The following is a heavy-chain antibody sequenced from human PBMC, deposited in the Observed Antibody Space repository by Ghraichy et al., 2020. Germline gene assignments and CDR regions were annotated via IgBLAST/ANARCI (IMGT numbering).Heavy chain of an antibody. J-gene: IGHJ3*02. D-gene: IGHD3-22*01. Sequence: GGSLRLSCAASGFTFDDYAMHWVRQAPGKGLEWVSGISWNSGSIGYADSVKGRFTISRDNAKNSLYLQMNSLRAEDTALYYCAKDIGYYDSSGYGWLAFDIWGQGKMVTVSS. CDR3: AKDIGYYDSSGYGWLAFDI. CDR2: ISWNSGSI. V-gene: IGHV3-9*01. CDR1: GFTFDDYA.